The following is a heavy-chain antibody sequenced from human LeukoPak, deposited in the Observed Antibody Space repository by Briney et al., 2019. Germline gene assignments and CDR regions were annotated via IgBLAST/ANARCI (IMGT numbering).Heavy chain of an antibody. CDR1: GGSISSYY. Sequence: SETLSLTCTVSGGSISSYYWSWIRQPPGKGLEWIGYIYYSGSTNYNPSLKSRVTISVDTSKNQFSLKLSSVTAADTAVYYCARDGAMVRGVRYFDYWGQGTLVTVSS. CDR2: IYYSGST. D-gene: IGHD3-10*01. J-gene: IGHJ4*02. CDR3: ARDGAMVRGVRYFDY. V-gene: IGHV4-59*01.